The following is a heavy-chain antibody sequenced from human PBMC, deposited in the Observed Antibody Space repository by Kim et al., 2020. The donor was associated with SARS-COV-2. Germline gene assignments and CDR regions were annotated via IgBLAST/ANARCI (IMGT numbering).Heavy chain of an antibody. CDR1: GYTFTGYY. J-gene: IGHJ5*02. CDR3: ARDLTDYIWGSYPPAGWFEP. V-gene: IGHV1-2*06. D-gene: IGHD3-16*02. CDR2: INPNSGGT. Sequence: ASVKVSCKASGYTFTGYYMHWVRQAPGQGLEWMGRINPNSGGTNYAQKFQGRVTMTRDTSISTAYMELSRLRSDDTAVYYCARDLTDYIWGSYPPAGWFEPWGQGTLVTVSS.